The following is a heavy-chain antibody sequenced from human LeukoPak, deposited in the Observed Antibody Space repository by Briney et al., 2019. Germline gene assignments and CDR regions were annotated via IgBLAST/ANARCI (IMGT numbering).Heavy chain of an antibody. CDR3: ARGHCSGGSCYPGDAFDI. CDR1: GGSISSYY. V-gene: IGHV4-59*01. CDR2: IYYSGST. J-gene: IGHJ3*02. D-gene: IGHD2-15*01. Sequence: SETLSLTCTVSGGSISSYYWSWIRQPPGKGLEWIGYIYYSGSTNYNPSLKSRVTIPVDTSKNQFSLKLSSVTAADTAVYYCARGHCSGGSCYPGDAFDIWGQGTMVTVSS.